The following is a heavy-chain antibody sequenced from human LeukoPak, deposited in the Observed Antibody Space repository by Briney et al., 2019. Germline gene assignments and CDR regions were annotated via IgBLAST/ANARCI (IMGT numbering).Heavy chain of an antibody. D-gene: IGHD4-11*01. J-gene: IGHJ6*02. V-gene: IGHV1-8*01. CDR3: ARDRRPLSNYDYYYYGMDV. CDR1: GYPFISYD. CDR2: MSPNSGNT. Sequence: ASVKVSCKASGYPFISYDINWVRQATGQGLEWMGWMSPNSGNTGYAQQFQGRVTMTRDTSTSTAYMELSSLRSEDTAVYYCARDRRPLSNYDYYYYGMDVWGQGTTVTVSS.